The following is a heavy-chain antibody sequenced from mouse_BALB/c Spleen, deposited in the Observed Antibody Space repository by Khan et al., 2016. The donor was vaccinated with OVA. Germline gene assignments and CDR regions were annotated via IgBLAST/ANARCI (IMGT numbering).Heavy chain of an antibody. J-gene: IGHJ2*01. CDR2: IDPYYGGA. Sequence: VQLKESGPELEKPGASVKISCKASGYSFTGYNMNWVKQSNGKSLEWIGNIDPYYGGATYNQKFKGKATLTVDKSSSTAYMQIKSLTSEDSAVYYCTRGCGNYVRYYFDYWGQGTTLTVSS. V-gene: IGHV1-39*01. CDR1: GYSFTGYN. CDR3: TRGCGNYVRYYFDY. D-gene: IGHD2-1*01.